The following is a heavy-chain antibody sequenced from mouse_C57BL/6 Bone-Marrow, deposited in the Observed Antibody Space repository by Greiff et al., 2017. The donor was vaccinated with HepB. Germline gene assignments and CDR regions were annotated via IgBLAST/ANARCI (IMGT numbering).Heavy chain of an antibody. J-gene: IGHJ2*01. D-gene: IGHD2-5*01. CDR3: AREGAYYSNSHFDY. CDR2: ISYDGSN. Sequence: DVKLVESGPGLVKPSQSLSLTCSVTGYSITSGYYWNWIRQFPGNKLEWMGYISYDGSNNYNPSLKNRISITRDTSKNQFFLKLNSVTTEDTATYYCAREGAYYSNSHFDYWGQGTTLTVSS. CDR1: GYSITSGYY. V-gene: IGHV3-6*01.